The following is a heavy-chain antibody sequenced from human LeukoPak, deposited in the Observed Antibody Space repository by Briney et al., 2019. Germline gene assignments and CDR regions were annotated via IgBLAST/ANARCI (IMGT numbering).Heavy chain of an antibody. D-gene: IGHD3-22*01. CDR1: GYTFTGYY. CDR2: INPNSGGT. V-gene: IGHV1-2*02. Sequence: ASVKVSCKASGYTFTGYYMHWVRQAPGQGLEWMGWINPNSGGTNYAQKFQGRVTMTRDTSISTAYMELSRLRSDDTAVYYCARELFYYDSSGYYYGTDSYYYGMDVWGQGTTVTVSS. J-gene: IGHJ6*02. CDR3: ARELFYYDSSGYYYGTDSYYYGMDV.